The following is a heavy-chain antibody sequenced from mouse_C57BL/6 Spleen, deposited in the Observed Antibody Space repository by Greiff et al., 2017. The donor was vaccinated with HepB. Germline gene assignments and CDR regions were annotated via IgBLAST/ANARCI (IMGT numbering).Heavy chain of an antibody. Sequence: VQLKQSGAELVKPGASVKLSCTASGFNIKDYYMHWVKQRTEQGLEWIGRIDPEDGEAKDAPTSLGKATITADTPSITAYLQPSSLTSEDTGVDDCSRGDYFDCWGPGATLTVSS. V-gene: IGHV14-2*01. CDR3: SRGDYFDC. CDR1: GFNIKDYY. J-gene: IGHJ2*01. CDR2: IDPEDGEA.